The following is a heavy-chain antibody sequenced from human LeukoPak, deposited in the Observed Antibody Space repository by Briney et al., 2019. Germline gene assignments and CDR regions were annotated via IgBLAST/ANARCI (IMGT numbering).Heavy chain of an antibody. D-gene: IGHD3-10*01. V-gene: IGHV3-30*18. CDR2: TSYDGSEK. J-gene: IGHJ4*01. Sequence: GGSLRLSCAASGFTFSSYGMHWVRQAPGKGLEWVAVTSYDGSEKYYADSVKGRFTISRDNSKNTLYLQMNSLRAEDTAVYYCAKEGLMVQGFYTGHWGQGTLVTVSS. CDR3: AKEGLMVQGFYTGH. CDR1: GFTFSSYG.